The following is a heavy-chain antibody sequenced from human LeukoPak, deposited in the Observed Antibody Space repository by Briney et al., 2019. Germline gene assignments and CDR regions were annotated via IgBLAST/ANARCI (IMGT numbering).Heavy chain of an antibody. CDR1: GYSFTSYW. J-gene: IGHJ6*02. CDR3: ARWVVGATDRIYYYYGMDV. D-gene: IGHD1-26*01. Sequence: GESLKISCKGSGYSFTSYWIGWVRQMPGKGLEWMGIIYPGDSDTRYSPSFQGQVTISADKSINTAYLQWSSLKASDTAMYYCARWVVGATDRIYYYYGMDVWGQGTTVTVSS. V-gene: IGHV5-51*01. CDR2: IYPGDSDT.